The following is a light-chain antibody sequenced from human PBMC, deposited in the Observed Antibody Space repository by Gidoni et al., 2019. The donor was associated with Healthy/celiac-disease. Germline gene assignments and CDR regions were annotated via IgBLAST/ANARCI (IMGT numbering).Light chain of an antibody. J-gene: IGKJ1*01. V-gene: IGKV1-39*01. CDR1: QSISSY. Sequence: DIQMTQSPSSLSASVGDRVTITCRASQSISSYLNWYQQKPGKAPKLLIYAASSLQSGVPSRFSGSGAGTDFTITSSSLQPEDVATYYCQQSYSTPRTFGQGTKVEIK. CDR2: AAS. CDR3: QQSYSTPRT.